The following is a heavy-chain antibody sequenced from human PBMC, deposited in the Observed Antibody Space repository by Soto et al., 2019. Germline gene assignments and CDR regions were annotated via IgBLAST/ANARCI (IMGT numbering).Heavy chain of an antibody. Sequence: GGSLRLSCAASGFTFSSYAMSWVRQAPEKGLEWVSVIYSDDTTYYADSVKGRFTISRDNSKNTLYLQMNSLRAEDTAVYYCAKSLYDFQDAFDIWGQGTMVTVSS. CDR2: IYSDDTT. CDR1: GFTFSSYA. D-gene: IGHD3-3*01. V-gene: IGHV3-23*01. CDR3: AKSLYDFQDAFDI. J-gene: IGHJ3*02.